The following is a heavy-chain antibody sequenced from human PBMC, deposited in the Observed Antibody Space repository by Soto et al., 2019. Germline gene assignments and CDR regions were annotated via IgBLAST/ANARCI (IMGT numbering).Heavy chain of an antibody. CDR3: ARQNPADYDFWSGYYNWFDP. J-gene: IGHJ5*02. V-gene: IGHV4-39*01. CDR1: GGSISSSSYY. CDR2: IYYSGST. Sequence: SETLSLTCTVSGGSISSSSYYWGWIRQPPGKGLGWIGSIYYSGSTYYNPSLKSRVTISVDTSKNQFSLKLSSVTAADTAVYYCARQNPADYDFWSGYYNWFDPWGQGTLVTVSS. D-gene: IGHD3-3*01.